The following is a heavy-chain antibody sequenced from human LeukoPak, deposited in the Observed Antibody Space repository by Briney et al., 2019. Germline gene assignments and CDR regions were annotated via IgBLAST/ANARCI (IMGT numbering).Heavy chain of an antibody. CDR2: IYHSGST. J-gene: IGHJ4*02. V-gene: IGHV4-30-2*01. D-gene: IGHD4-11*01. CDR3: ARATTVTTGFDY. Sequence: SETLSLTCAVSGGSISSGGYSWSWIRQLPGKGLEWIGYIYHSGSTYYNPSLKSRVTISVDRSKNQFSLKLSSVTAADTAVYYCARATTVTTGFDYWGQGTLVTVSS. CDR1: GGSISSGGYS.